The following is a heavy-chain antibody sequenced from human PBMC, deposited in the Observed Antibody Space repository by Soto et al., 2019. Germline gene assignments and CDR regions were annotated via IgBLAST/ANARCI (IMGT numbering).Heavy chain of an antibody. CDR2: VTGNGAFT. J-gene: IGHJ4*02. Sequence: GGSLRLSCSASGFTFSSYAMNWVRLAPGKGLDWVSGVTGNGAFTYYADSVKGRFTISRDNSKNTLDLQMNNLRAEDTAIYYCVRSNDWYFEYWGQGTLVTVSS. D-gene: IGHD3-9*01. CDR3: VRSNDWYFEY. CDR1: GFTFSSYA. V-gene: IGHV3-23*01.